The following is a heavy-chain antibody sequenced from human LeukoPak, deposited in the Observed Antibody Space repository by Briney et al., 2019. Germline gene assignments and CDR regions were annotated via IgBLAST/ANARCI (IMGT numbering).Heavy chain of an antibody. V-gene: IGHV4-59*08. CDR1: GGSFSGYY. CDR2: IYYSGST. J-gene: IGHJ6*02. CDR3: ARLPLFGELELYYYYGMDV. D-gene: IGHD3-10*01. Sequence: SETLSLTCAVYGGSFSGYYWSWIRQPPGKGLEWIGYIYYSGSTNYNPSLKSRVTISVDTSKNQFSLKLSSVTAADTAVYYCARLPLFGELELYYYYGMDVWGQGTTVTVSS.